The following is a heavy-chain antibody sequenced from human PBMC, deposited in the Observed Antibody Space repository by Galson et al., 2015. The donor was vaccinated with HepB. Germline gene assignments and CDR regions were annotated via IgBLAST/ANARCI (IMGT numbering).Heavy chain of an antibody. CDR3: ARDLDLIVAYDAFDI. D-gene: IGHD3/OR15-3a*01. J-gene: IGHJ3*02. CDR2: IIPNFGTT. CDR1: GGTFSSYA. V-gene: IGHV1-69*06. Sequence: SVKVSCKASGGTFSSYAISWVRQAPGQGLEWMGGIIPNFGTTNYAQKFQGRVTMTADKSTSTAYMELSSLRSEDTAVYYCARDLDLIVAYDAFDIWGQGSLVTVSS.